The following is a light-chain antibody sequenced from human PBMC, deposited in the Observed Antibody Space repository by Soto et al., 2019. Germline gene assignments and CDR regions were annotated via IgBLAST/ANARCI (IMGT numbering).Light chain of an antibody. CDR3: LQDYIYTPT. CDR1: QGIRND. Sequence: AIQMTQSPSSLSVSVGDRVTITCRASQGIRNDLGWYQQKPGKAPKLLIYAASSLETGVPSRFSGSGSGTDFTLTISSLQPEDFATYYCLQDYIYTPTFGQGTKLEIK. V-gene: IGKV1-6*01. CDR2: AAS. J-gene: IGKJ2*01.